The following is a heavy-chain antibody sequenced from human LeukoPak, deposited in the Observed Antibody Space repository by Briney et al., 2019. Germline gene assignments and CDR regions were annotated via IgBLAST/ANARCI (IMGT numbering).Heavy chain of an antibody. CDR1: GFTFTSYG. D-gene: IGHD3-10*01. V-gene: IGHV1-18*01. J-gene: IGHJ3*02. Sequence: GASLRLSCTASGFTFTSYGISWVRQAPGKGLEWMGWISAYNGNTNYAQKLQGRVTMTTDTSTSTAYMELRSLRSDVTAVYYCARISMGGQASDIWGQGTMVTVSS. CDR3: ARISMGGQASDI. CDR2: ISAYNGNT.